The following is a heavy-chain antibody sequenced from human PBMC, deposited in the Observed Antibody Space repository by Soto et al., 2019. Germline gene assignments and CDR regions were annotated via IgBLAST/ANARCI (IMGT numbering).Heavy chain of an antibody. D-gene: IGHD3-22*01. Sequence: PSETLSLTCAVYGGSFSGYYWTWIRQPPGTGLEWIGEINHSGSTNYNPSLKSRVTISVDTSKNQFSPKLTSVTAADTAVYYCAGDFFDSSDYTTNWFDPWGQGTLVTV. J-gene: IGHJ5*02. V-gene: IGHV4-34*01. CDR2: INHSGST. CDR1: GGSFSGYY. CDR3: AGDFFDSSDYTTNWFDP.